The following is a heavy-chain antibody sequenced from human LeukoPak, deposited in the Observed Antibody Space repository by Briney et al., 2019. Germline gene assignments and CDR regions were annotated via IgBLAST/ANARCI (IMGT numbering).Heavy chain of an antibody. CDR1: GFTFSDYY. Sequence: PGGSLRLSCAASGFTFSDYYMSWIRQPPGKGLEWIGEINHSGSTNYNPSLKSRVTISVDTSKNQFSLKLSSVTAADTAVYYCARLILRVTMVRGVIIRASWFDYWGQGTLVTVSS. CDR2: INHSGST. J-gene: IGHJ4*02. CDR3: ARLILRVTMVRGVIIRASWFDY. V-gene: IGHV4-34*01. D-gene: IGHD3-10*01.